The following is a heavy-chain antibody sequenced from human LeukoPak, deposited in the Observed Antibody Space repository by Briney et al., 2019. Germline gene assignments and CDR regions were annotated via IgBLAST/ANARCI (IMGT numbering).Heavy chain of an antibody. D-gene: IGHD3-10*01. CDR2: ISSSGSTI. V-gene: IGHV3-48*03. CDR1: GFTFSSYE. CDR3: AAAYGPGEGYFDY. J-gene: IGHJ4*02. Sequence: GGSLRLSCAASGFTFSSYEMNWVRQAPGKGLEWVSYISSSGSTIYYADSVKGRFTISRDNAKNSLYLQMNSLGAEDTAVYYCAAAYGPGEGYFDYWGQGTLVTVSS.